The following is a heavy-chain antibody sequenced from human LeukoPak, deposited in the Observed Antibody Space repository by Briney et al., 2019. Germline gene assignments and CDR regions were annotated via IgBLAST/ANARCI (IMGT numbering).Heavy chain of an antibody. D-gene: IGHD6-19*01. V-gene: IGHV3-7*01. CDR1: GFTFSSYW. J-gene: IGHJ4*02. CDR3: ARRYSSGWHDYFDY. Sequence: GGSLRLSRAASGFTFSSYWMSWVRQAPGKGLEWVANIKQDGSEKYYVDSVKGRFTISRDNAKNSLYLQMNSLRAEDTAVYYCARRYSSGWHDYFDYWGQGTLVTVSS. CDR2: IKQDGSEK.